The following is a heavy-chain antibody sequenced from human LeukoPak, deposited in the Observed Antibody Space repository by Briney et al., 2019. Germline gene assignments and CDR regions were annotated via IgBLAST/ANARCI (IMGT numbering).Heavy chain of an antibody. Sequence: PSETLSLTCTVSGGSISSSSYYWGWIRQPPGKGLEWIGSIYYSGSTYYNPSLKSRVTISVDTSKNQFSLKLSSVTAADTAVYYCARRDVYALPHLSYDDYWGQGTLVTVSS. CDR2: IYYSGST. J-gene: IGHJ4*02. CDR1: GGSISSSSYY. V-gene: IGHV4-39*07. D-gene: IGHD3-22*01. CDR3: ARRDVYALPHLSYDDY.